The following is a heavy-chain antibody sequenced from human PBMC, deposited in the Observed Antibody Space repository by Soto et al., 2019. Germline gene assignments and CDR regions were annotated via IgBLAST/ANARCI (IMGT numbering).Heavy chain of an antibody. CDR2: INAGNGNT. CDR3: ARGYGGYFHWFDP. CDR1: GYTFTSYA. Sequence: QVQLVQSGAEVKKPGASVKVSCKASGYTFTSYAMHWVRQAPGQRLEWMGWINAGNGNTKYSQKFQGRVTITRDTSASTAYMDLSSLRSEDTAVXXCARGYGGYFHWFDPWGQGTLVTVSS. D-gene: IGHD4-17*01. J-gene: IGHJ5*02. V-gene: IGHV1-3*01.